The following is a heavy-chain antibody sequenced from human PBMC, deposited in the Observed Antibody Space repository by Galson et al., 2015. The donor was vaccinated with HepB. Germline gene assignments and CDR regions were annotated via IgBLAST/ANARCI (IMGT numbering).Heavy chain of an antibody. CDR3: ARPAREGDGGGPLER. CDR1: GFTFSKYG. V-gene: IGHV3-33*07. CDR2: MWFDGSAK. D-gene: IGHD4-23*01. J-gene: IGHJ4*02. Sequence: SLRLSCAASGFTFSKYGMYWVRQAPGKGLEWVALMWFDGSAKYYADSVKGRFAISKDDSNNTLHLQMNSLRAEDTALYYCARPAREGDGGGPLERWGQGTRVTGSS.